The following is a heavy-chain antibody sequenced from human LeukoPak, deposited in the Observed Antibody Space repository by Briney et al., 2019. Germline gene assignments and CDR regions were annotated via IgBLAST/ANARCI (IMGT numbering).Heavy chain of an antibody. D-gene: IGHD1-1*01. Sequence: SETLSLTCTVSGGSISSYYWSWIRQPPGKGLEWIGYIYYSGSTNYNPSHKSRVTISVDTSKNQFSLKLSSVTAADTAVYYCARPLSWNDVAPDIWGQGTMVTVSS. CDR3: ARPLSWNDVAPDI. CDR1: GGSISSYY. V-gene: IGHV4-59*01. CDR2: IYYSGST. J-gene: IGHJ3*02.